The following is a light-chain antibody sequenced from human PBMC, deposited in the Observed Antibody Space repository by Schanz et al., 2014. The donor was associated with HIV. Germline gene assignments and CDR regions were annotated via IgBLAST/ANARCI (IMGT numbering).Light chain of an antibody. CDR2: GAS. CDR3: QQYSDYPLT. J-gene: IGKJ3*01. V-gene: IGKV3-15*01. CDR1: QSVSSN. Sequence: EIVMTQSPATLSVSPGERATLSCRASQSVSSNLAWYQQKPGQAPRLLIYGASTRATGIPARFSGSGSGTEFTLTISSLQPDDFAIYYCQQYSDYPLTFGPGSTVDV.